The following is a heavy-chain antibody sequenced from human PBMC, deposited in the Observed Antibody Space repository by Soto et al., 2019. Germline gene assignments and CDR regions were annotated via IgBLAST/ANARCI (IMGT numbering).Heavy chain of an antibody. J-gene: IGHJ6*02. V-gene: IGHV3-33*08. Sequence: PGGSLRLSCAASGFTFSSYWMHWVRQAPGKGLVWVAVIWYDGNDKYYADSVKGRFTISRDNSRNTLFLQMSSLRAEDTAVYYCAREQSMRFYGPGYYYGMDVWGQGTTVTVSS. CDR2: IWYDGNDK. CDR1: GFTFSSYW. D-gene: IGHD3-10*01. CDR3: AREQSMRFYGPGYYYGMDV.